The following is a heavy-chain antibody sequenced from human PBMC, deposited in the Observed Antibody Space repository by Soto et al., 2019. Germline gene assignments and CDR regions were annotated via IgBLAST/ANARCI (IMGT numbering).Heavy chain of an antibody. Sequence: GGSLRLSCAASGFTFSNAWMSWVRQAPGKGLEWVGRIKSKTDGGTTDYAAPVKGRFTISRDDSKNTLYLQMNSLKTEDTAVYYCTTELDYGDDHDAFDIWGQGTMVTVSS. D-gene: IGHD4-17*01. CDR3: TTELDYGDDHDAFDI. CDR2: IKSKTDGGTT. J-gene: IGHJ3*02. V-gene: IGHV3-15*01. CDR1: GFTFSNAW.